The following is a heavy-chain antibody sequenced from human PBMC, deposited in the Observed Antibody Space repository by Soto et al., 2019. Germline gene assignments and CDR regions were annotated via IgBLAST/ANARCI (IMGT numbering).Heavy chain of an antibody. CDR3: TLPYYYYYGMDV. CDR2: IKSKTDGGTT. CDR1: GFTFSNAW. Sequence: GGSLRLSCAASGFTFSNAWMNWVRQAPGKGLEWVGRIKSKTDGGTTDYAAPVKGRFTISRDDSKNTLYLQMNSLKTEDTAVYYCTLPYYYYYGMDVWGQGTTVTVSS. V-gene: IGHV3-15*07. J-gene: IGHJ6*02.